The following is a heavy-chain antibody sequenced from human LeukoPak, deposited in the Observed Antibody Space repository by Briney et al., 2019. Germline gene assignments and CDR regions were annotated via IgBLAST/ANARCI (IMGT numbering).Heavy chain of an antibody. CDR3: ARGGGRTYGMDV. CDR1: GGSFSGYY. Sequence: PSETLSPTCAVYGGSFSGYYWSWIRQPPGKGLEWIGEINHSGSTNYNPSLKGRVTISVDTSKNQFSLKLSSVTAADTAVYYCARGGGRTYGMDVWGKGTTVTVSS. D-gene: IGHD2-15*01. V-gene: IGHV4-34*01. J-gene: IGHJ6*04. CDR2: INHSGST.